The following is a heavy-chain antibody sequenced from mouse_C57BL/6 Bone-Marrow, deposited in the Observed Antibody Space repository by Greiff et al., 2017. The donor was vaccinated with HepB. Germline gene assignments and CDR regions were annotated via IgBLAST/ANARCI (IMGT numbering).Heavy chain of an antibody. D-gene: IGHD1-1*01. J-gene: IGHJ3*01. CDR2: INPNYGTT. CDR1: GYSFTDYN. Sequence: LQESGPELVKPGASVKISCKASGYSFTDYNMNWVKQSNGKSLEWIGVINPNYGTTSYNQKFKGKATLTVDQSSSTAYRQLNSLTSEDSAVYYCAREVYTVDPWFAYWGQGTLVTVSA. CDR3: AREVYTVDPWFAY. V-gene: IGHV1-39*01.